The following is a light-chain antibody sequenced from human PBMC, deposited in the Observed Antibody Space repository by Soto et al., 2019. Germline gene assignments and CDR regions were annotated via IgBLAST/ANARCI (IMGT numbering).Light chain of an antibody. CDR3: QQSYSTPWT. J-gene: IGKJ1*01. CDR1: QSINIY. CDR2: AAS. Sequence: SQMTQSPSSLSASVGDRVTITCRASQSINIYLNWYQQKPGKAPNLLIYAASSLHSGVPFRFSVSGTGTDFTLTISSLQPKDYANYYCQQSYSTPWTFGQGTKVQIK. V-gene: IGKV1-39*01.